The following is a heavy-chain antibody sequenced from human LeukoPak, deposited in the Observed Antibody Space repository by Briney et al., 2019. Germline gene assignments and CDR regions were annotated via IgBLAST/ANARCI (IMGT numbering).Heavy chain of an antibody. J-gene: IGHJ6*02. V-gene: IGHV3-49*04. CDR1: GFTFGDYA. CDR3: TRDLRMADGGYYDSSGYYSRHYGMDV. Sequence: GGSLRLSCTASGFTFGDYAMSWVRQAPGKGLEWVGFIRSKAYGGTTEYAASVKGRFTISRDDSKSIAHLQMNSLKTEDTAVYYCTRDLRMADGGYYDSSGYYSRHYGMDVWGQGTTVTVSS. CDR2: IRSKAYGGTT. D-gene: IGHD3-22*01.